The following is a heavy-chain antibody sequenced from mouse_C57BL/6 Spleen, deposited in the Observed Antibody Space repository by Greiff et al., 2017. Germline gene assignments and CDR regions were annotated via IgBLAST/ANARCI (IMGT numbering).Heavy chain of an antibody. CDR1: GFTFSDYG. D-gene: IGHD1-1*01. CDR3: AREDYYGSSYMGY. Sequence: EVKLVESGGGLVKPGGSLKLSCAASGFTFSDYGMHWVRQAPEKGLEWVAYISSGSSTIYYADTVKGRFTISRDNAKNTLFLQMTSLRSEDTAMYYCAREDYYGSSYMGYWGQGTTFTVSS. J-gene: IGHJ2*01. CDR2: ISSGSSTI. V-gene: IGHV5-17*01.